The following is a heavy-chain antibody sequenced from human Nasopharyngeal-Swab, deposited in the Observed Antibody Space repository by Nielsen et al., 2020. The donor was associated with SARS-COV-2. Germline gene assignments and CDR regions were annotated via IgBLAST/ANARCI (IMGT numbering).Heavy chain of an antibody. D-gene: IGHD3-9*01. CDR2: ISYEGSLK. CDR3: AKRGAFLEILTGYPPIDY. Sequence: GGSLRLSCAASGFTFDDYAMHWVRQAPGRGLEWVAVISYEGSLKNYADSVKGRFTISRDNSKSTLYLQMNRLRVEDTAVYYCAKRGAFLEILTGYPPIDYWGVGTLVIVSS. J-gene: IGHJ4*02. CDR1: GFTFDDYA. V-gene: IGHV3-30*18.